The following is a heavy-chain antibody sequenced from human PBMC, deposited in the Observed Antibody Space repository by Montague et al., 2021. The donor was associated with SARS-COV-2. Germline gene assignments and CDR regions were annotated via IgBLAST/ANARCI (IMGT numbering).Heavy chain of an antibody. D-gene: IGHD3-16*02. J-gene: IGHJ5*02. CDR1: GGSFSGYY. V-gene: IGHV4-34*01. CDR2: INHSGST. CDR3: SRGSDYVWGSSRYLHWFDP. Sequence: SETLSLTCAVYGGSFSGYYWSWIRQPPGKGLEWIGEINHSGSTNYNPSLKSRVTISVDTSKNQFSLKLSSVTAAATAVYYCSRGSDYVWGSSRYLHWFDPWGQGTLVTVSS.